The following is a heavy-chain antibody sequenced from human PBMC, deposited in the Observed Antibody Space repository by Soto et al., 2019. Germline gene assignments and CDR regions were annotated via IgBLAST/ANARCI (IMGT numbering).Heavy chain of an antibody. Sequence: GGSLRLACAASGFTLGNYWMHWVRQAPGKGLVWVSRINDYGTTINYAESVEGRFIISRDDAKSEVYLQMNNLRAEDSAVYYCARGGLEPFDYWGQGALVTVSS. D-gene: IGHD1-1*01. CDR2: INDYGTTI. CDR3: ARGGLEPFDY. J-gene: IGHJ4*02. V-gene: IGHV3-74*01. CDR1: GFTLGNYW.